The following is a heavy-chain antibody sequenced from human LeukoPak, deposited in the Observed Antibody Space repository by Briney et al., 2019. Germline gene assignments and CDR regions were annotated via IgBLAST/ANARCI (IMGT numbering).Heavy chain of an antibody. CDR1: GFTFSSYG. D-gene: IGHD6-19*01. Sequence: GRSLRPSCAASGFTFSSYGMHWVRQAPGKGLEWVAVISYDGSNKYYADSVKGRFTISRDNSKNTLYLQMNSLRAEDTAVYYCAKQGLQWLGDRNYFDYWGQGTLVTVSS. V-gene: IGHV3-30*18. CDR3: AKQGLQWLGDRNYFDY. CDR2: ISYDGSNK. J-gene: IGHJ4*02.